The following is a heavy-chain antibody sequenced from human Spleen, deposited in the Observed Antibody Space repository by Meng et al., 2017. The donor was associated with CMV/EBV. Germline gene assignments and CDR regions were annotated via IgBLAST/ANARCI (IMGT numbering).Heavy chain of an antibody. D-gene: IGHD4-17*01. V-gene: IGHV3-48*04. CDR2: ISNRSTRI. CDR1: GITFSRYS. CDR3: ARDRGQDNGDFYFDY. Sequence: GESLKISCAASGITFSRYSMNWVRQAPGKGLEWISYISNRSTRILYADSVRGRFTISRDNAKNSLFLQMSGLRAEDTAVYFCARDRGQDNGDFYFDYWGQGTLVTVSS. J-gene: IGHJ4*02.